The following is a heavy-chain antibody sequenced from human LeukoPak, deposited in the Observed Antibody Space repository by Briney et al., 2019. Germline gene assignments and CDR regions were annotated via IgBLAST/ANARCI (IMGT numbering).Heavy chain of an antibody. CDR2: IKQDGSEK. J-gene: IGHJ4*02. CDR1: GFTFSSYW. CDR3: AREGIDDFWSGVSYFDY. Sequence: GGSLRLSCAASGFTFSSYWMSWVRQAPGKGLEWVANIKQDGSEKYYVDSVKGRFTISRDNARNSLYLQMNSLRAEDTAVYYCAREGIDDFWSGVSYFDYWGQGTLVTVSS. V-gene: IGHV3-7*03. D-gene: IGHD3-3*01.